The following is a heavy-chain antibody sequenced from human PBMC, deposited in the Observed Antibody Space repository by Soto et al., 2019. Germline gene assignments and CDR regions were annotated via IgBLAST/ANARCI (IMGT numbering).Heavy chain of an antibody. Sequence: SETLSLTCTVSGGSITSGGHYWSWIRQRPGKGLEWIGIIYYSGSTSYHPSLNSRVTISLGTSKNQFSLKLSSVTAADTAVYYCAGHYSSSWVYNYWGQGTLVTVSS. CDR3: AGHYSSSWVYNY. CDR2: IYYSGST. D-gene: IGHD6-6*01. V-gene: IGHV4-31*03. CDR1: GGSITSGGHY. J-gene: IGHJ4*02.